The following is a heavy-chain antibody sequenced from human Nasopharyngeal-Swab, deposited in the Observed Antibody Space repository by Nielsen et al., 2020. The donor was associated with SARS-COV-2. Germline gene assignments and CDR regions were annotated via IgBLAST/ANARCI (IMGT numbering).Heavy chain of an antibody. Sequence: GGSLRLSCAASGFTFNNYAMAWVRQSPRQGLEWVSAITGRGGDTYYADYVKGRFTVSRDNSQNTLFLQMNSLRAEDTAVYYCVKDHFYDTSGYPPCTYGMDVWGQGTTVTVSS. V-gene: IGHV3-23*01. CDR3: VKDHFYDTSGYPPCTYGMDV. CDR2: ITGRGGDT. J-gene: IGHJ6*02. D-gene: IGHD3-22*01. CDR1: GFTFNNYA.